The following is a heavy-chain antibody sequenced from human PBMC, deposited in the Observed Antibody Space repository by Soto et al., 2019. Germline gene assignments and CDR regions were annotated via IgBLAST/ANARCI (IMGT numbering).Heavy chain of an antibody. V-gene: IGHV3-30-3*01. CDR1: GLTFSNYA. CDR2: ISYDGNIK. J-gene: IGHJ4*02. Sequence: GSLRLSCAASGLTFSNYAMHWVRQATGKGLEWVAVISYDGNIKYYADSVKGRFTISRDNSKNTLYLQMNSLRAEDTAVYYCARGVANSSDWPLDYWGQGALVTVSS. D-gene: IGHD6-19*01. CDR3: ARGVANSSDWPLDY.